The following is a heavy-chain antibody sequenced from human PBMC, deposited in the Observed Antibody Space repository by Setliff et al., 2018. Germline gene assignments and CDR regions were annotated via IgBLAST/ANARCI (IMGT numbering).Heavy chain of an antibody. CDR2: SSTSGCT. CDR1: GGSISSTSCY. J-gene: IGHJ6*03. D-gene: IGHD3-22*01. V-gene: IGHV4-61*05. CDR3: ARRPYQHYDSSGYSVNYYMDV. Sequence: SETLSLTCTVSGGSISSTSCYWSWIRQPPGKGLEWIGYSSTSGCTNCNPSLESRVTISVDTSKNQFSLKLSSVTAADTAVYFCARRPYQHYDSSGYSVNYYMDVWGKGTTVTVSS.